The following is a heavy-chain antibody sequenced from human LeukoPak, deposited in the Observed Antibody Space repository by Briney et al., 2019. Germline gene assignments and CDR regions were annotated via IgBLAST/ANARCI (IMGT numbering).Heavy chain of an antibody. D-gene: IGHD2-2*01. V-gene: IGHV1-69*13. CDR1: GGTFSSYA. CDR2: IIPIFGTA. CDR3: ARGSVVVPAAMSRPYYYYYYGMDV. Sequence: GASVKVSCKASGGTFSSYAISWVRQAPGQGLEWMGGIIPIFGTANYAQKFQGRVMITADESTSTAYMELSSLRSEDTAVYYCARGSVVVPAAMSRPYYYYYYGMDVWGQGTTVTVSS. J-gene: IGHJ6*02.